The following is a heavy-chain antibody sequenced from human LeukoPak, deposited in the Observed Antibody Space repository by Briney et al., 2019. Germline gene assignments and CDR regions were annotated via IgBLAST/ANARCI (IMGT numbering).Heavy chain of an antibody. Sequence: GGSLRLSCADSGYSFRNSWMAWVRQAPGRGLEWLANINQDGSAKTCVDSVKGRFTISRDNAKNSLYLQMNSVRAEDTAMYYCARGSGYDAFDYWGQGTLVTVSS. CDR1: GYSFRNSW. V-gene: IGHV3-7*05. CDR3: ARGSGYDAFDY. D-gene: IGHD5-12*01. J-gene: IGHJ4*02. CDR2: INQDGSAK.